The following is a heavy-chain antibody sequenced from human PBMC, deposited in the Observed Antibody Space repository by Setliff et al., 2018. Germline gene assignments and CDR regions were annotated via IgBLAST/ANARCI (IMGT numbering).Heavy chain of an antibody. CDR3: ARVALVVVIRNAFDI. V-gene: IGHV4-34*01. CDR1: GGSFSGYY. D-gene: IGHD2-21*01. CDR2: INHSGST. Sequence: PSETLSLTCAVYGGSFSGYYWSWIRQPPGKGLEWIGEINHSGSTNYNPSLKSRVTISVDTSKNQFSLKLSSVTAADTAVYYCARVALVVVIRNAFDIWGQGTMVTV. J-gene: IGHJ3*02.